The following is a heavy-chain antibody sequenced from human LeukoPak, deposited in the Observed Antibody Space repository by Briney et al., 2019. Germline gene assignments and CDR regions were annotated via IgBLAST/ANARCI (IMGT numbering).Heavy chain of an antibody. CDR1: GFTVSSSY. J-gene: IGHJ4*02. V-gene: IGHV3-66*01. D-gene: IGHD2-21*02. CDR2: ISSAGTT. CDR3: VKGGCEENDCYPQKSYFDY. Sequence: PGGSLRLSCAASGFTVSSSYMSWVRQAPGKGLEWVSIISSAGTTYYADSVKGRFTISRHNSKNKLYLQMSSLRAEDTAVYYCVKGGCEENDCYPQKSYFDYWGQGTLVTVSS.